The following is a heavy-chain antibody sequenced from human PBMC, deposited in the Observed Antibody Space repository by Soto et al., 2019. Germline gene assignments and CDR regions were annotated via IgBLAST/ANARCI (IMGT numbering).Heavy chain of an antibody. V-gene: IGHV3-23*01. CDR3: AKALVPIYFYVLDV. Sequence: GGSLRLSCAASGFTLRSHAMSWVRQAPGKGLEWVSGISGGGGSTYYADSVRGRFNISRDNSKNTLYLQMNSLRAEDTAVYYCAKALVPIYFYVLDVWGQGTTVTVSS. J-gene: IGHJ6*02. CDR1: GFTLRSHA. CDR2: ISGGGGST.